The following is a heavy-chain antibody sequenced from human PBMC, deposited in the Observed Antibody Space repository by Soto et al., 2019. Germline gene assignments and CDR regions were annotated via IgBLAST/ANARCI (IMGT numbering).Heavy chain of an antibody. J-gene: IGHJ4*02. Sequence: QVQLQESGPGLVKPSETLSLTCTVSGGSISSYYWSWIRQPPGKGLEWIGYIYYTGSTNYNPSLKSRVTISVDTSKNQFSLKLSSVTAAETAVYYCVRARRGTYYDVLTGYEPYYFDYWGQGTLVTVSS. CDR3: VRARRGTYYDVLTGYEPYYFDY. V-gene: IGHV4-59*01. D-gene: IGHD3-9*01. CDR2: IYYTGST. CDR1: GGSISSYY.